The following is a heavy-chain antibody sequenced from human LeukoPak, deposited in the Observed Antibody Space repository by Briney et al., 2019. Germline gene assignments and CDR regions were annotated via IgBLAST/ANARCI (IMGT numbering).Heavy chain of an antibody. D-gene: IGHD3-22*01. Sequence: PSETLSLTCTVSGGSISSYYWSWIRQPPGKGLEWIGEINHSGSTNYNPSLKSRVTISVDTSKNQFSLKLSSVTAADTAVYYCARGRYYYGYWGQGTLVTVSS. CDR1: GGSISSYY. CDR3: ARGRYYYGY. J-gene: IGHJ4*02. V-gene: IGHV4-34*01. CDR2: INHSGST.